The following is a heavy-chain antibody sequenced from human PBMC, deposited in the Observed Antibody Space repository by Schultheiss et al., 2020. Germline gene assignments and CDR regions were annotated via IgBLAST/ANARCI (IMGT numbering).Heavy chain of an antibody. CDR1: TFTFSTND. CDR2: IVTAGDP. D-gene: IGHD3-16*01. CDR3: ARDGNGGGN. Sequence: GESLKISCAASTFTFSTNDMNWVRQTAGKGLEWVSSIVTAGDPYCPGSVKGRFTISRDNSKNTLYLQMNSLRAEDTAMYYCARDGNGGGNWGPGTLVTVSS. J-gene: IGHJ4*02. V-gene: IGHV3-13*04.